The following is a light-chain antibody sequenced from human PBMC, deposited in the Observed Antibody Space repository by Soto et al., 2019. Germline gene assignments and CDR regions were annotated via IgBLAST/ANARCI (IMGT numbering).Light chain of an antibody. J-gene: IGKJ4*01. CDR1: QTVSRY. Sequence: VLTQSPATLFLALGERATLSCRASQTVSRYLAWYQQKPGQAPRLLIYYASNRATGIPARFSGSGSGTDYTLTISSLEPEDFAVYYCQQRSTWPLFTFGGGTKVEI. V-gene: IGKV3-11*01. CDR3: QQRSTWPLFT. CDR2: YAS.